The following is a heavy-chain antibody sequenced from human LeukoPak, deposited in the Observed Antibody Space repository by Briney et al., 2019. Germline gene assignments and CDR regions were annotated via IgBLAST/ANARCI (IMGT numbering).Heavy chain of an antibody. J-gene: IGHJ4*02. Sequence: GGSLRLSWASSGFTVSSNYMGWVRQAPGKGLEWVSVIYSGGSTYYADSVKGGFTFSRDISKNTLCLQMNSLSAEDTAVYYCARDSGYSSSWYLDYWGQGTLVTVSS. CDR3: ARDSGYSSSWYLDY. V-gene: IGHV3-53*01. D-gene: IGHD6-13*01. CDR1: GFTVSSNY. CDR2: IYSGGST.